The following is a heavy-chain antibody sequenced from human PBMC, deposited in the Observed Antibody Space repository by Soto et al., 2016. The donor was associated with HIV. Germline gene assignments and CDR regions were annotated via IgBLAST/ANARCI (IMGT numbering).Heavy chain of an antibody. CDR2: INHSGRA. D-gene: IGHD2-15*01. V-gene: IGHV4-34*01. Sequence: QVQLHQWGAGLLKPSETLSLTCAVYGGSLSGYFWSWIRQPPGKGLEWIGEINHSGRANYNPSLTSRVTISLDASKNQFSLKLNSVTAADTAVYYCALSCSGGNCLTPYCYYMDVVGTKGPRSTVSS. J-gene: IGHJ6*03. CDR1: GGSLSGYF. CDR3: ALSCSGGNCLTPYCYYMDV.